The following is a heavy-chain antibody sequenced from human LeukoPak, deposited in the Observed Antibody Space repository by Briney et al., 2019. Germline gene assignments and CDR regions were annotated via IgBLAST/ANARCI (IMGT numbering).Heavy chain of an antibody. V-gene: IGHV1-69*13. CDR2: IIPIFGTV. J-gene: IGHJ5*02. CDR1: GGTFSSYA. Sequence: SVKVSCKASGGTFSSYAISWVRQAPGQGLEWMGGIIPIFGTVNYAQKFQGRVTITADESTSTAYMELSSLRSDDTAVYYCAREYTVADWFDPWGQGTLVTVSS. CDR3: AREYTVADWFDP. D-gene: IGHD4-23*01.